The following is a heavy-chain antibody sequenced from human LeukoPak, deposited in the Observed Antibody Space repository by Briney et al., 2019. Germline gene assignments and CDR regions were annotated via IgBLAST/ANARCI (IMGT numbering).Heavy chain of an antibody. J-gene: IGHJ4*02. CDR1: GGTFSSYA. D-gene: IGHD2-2*01. V-gene: IGHV1-69*05. CDR2: IIPIFDTA. CDR3: ARLVGYCSSTSCLDFDY. Sequence: PVKVSCKASGGTFSSYAISWVRQAPGQGLEWMGGIIPIFDTANYAQKFQGRVTITTDESTSTAYMELSSLRSEDTAVYYCARLVGYCSSTSCLDFDYWGQGTLVTVSS.